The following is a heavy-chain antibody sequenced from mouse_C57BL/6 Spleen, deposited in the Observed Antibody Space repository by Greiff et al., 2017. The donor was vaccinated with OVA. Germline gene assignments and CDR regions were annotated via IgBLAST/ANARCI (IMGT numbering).Heavy chain of an antibody. Sequence: EVKLMESGGGLVQPGGSLSLSCAASGFTFTDYYMSWVRQPPGKALEWLGFIRNKANGYTTEYSASVKGRFTISRDNSQSILYLQMNALRAEDSATYYCARLDYEGFLDYWGQGTTLTVSS. CDR1: GFTFTDYY. J-gene: IGHJ2*01. D-gene: IGHD2-4*01. CDR3: ARLDYEGFLDY. V-gene: IGHV7-3*01. CDR2: IRNKANGYTT.